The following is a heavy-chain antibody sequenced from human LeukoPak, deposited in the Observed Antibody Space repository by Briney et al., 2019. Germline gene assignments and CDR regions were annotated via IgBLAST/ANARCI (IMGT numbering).Heavy chain of an antibody. Sequence: SQTPSLTCTVSGGSISSGSYYWVWIRQSAGKGLEWIGRIYIYTSVSTNYNPSLKNRVTISVDTSKNQFSLNLSSVTAADTAVYYCARDRGSGSYNVFDIWGQGTKVTVSS. J-gene: IGHJ3*02. CDR3: ARDRGSGSYNVFDI. CDR1: GGSISSGSYY. CDR2: YIYTSVST. D-gene: IGHD3-10*01. V-gene: IGHV4-61*02.